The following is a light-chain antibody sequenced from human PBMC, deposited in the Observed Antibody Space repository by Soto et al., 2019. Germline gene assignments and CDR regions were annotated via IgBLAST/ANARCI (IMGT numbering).Light chain of an antibody. CDR3: QQPYTSPST. CDR1: QSISSY. J-gene: IGKJ2*01. V-gene: IGKV1-39*01. CDR2: GAS. Sequence: DIQMTQSPSSLSASVGDRVTITCRASQSISSYLNWYQQKPGKAPKLLIYGASSLQSGVPSRFSDSGSGTDFTLTISTLQPEDFATYYYQQPYTSPSTFGQGTKLEIK.